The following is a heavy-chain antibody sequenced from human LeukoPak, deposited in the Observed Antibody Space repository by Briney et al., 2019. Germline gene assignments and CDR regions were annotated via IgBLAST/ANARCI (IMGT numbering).Heavy chain of an antibody. CDR1: GGSISSGGYS. CDR2: IYHSGST. CDR3: ARAGTHVRYYMDV. V-gene: IGHV4-30-2*01. Sequence: SETLSLTCAVSGGSISSGGYSWSWIRQPPGKGLEWIGYIYHSGSTYYNPSLKSRVTISVDRSKNQFSLKLSSVTAADTAVYYCARAGTHVRYYMDVWGKGTTVTVSS. J-gene: IGHJ6*03.